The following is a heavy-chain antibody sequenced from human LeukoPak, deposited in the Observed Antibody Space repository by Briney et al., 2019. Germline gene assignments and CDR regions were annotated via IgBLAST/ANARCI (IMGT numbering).Heavy chain of an antibody. J-gene: IGHJ4*02. CDR2: ISGRGVST. CDR3: AKDSYYDYVWGSYRYTNQFDY. D-gene: IGHD3-16*02. Sequence: GGSLRLSCAASGFTFSSYGMSWVRQAPGKGLEWVSAISGRGVSTYYADSVKGRFTISRDNSKNTLYLQMNSLRAEDTAVYYCAKDSYYDYVWGSYRYTNQFDYWGQGTLVTVSS. CDR1: GFTFSSYG. V-gene: IGHV3-23*01.